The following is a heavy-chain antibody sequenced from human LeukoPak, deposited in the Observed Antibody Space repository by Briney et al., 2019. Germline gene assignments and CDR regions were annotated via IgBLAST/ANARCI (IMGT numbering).Heavy chain of an antibody. J-gene: IGHJ4*02. CDR3: ARESETSGWYDY. CDR2: ISGDGGST. V-gene: IGHV3-43*02. CDR1: GFIFA. Sequence: GGSLRLSCAAPGFIFAIHWVRQAPGKGLEWVSLISGDGGSTFYADSVRGRFTISRDNTRKSLSLQMSSPRSEDTALYYCARESETSGWYDYWGQGTLVTVSS. D-gene: IGHD6-19*01.